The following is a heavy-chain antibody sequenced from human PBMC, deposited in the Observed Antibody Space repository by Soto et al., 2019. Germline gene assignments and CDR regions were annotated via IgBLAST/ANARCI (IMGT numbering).Heavy chain of an antibody. CDR3: AKERGNCSGGSCRPSTPSYGMDV. J-gene: IGHJ6*02. CDR1: GFTFSSYA. Sequence: GSLRLSCAASGFTFSSYAMSWVRQAPGKGLEWVSAISGSGGSTYYADSVKGRFTISRDNSKNTLYLQMNSLRAEDTAVYYCAKERGNCSGGSCRPSTPSYGMDVWGQGTTVTVSS. CDR2: ISGSGGST. V-gene: IGHV3-23*01. D-gene: IGHD2-15*01.